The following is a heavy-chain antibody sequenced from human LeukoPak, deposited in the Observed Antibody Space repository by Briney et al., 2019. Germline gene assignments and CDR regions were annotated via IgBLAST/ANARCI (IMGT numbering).Heavy chain of an antibody. J-gene: IGHJ4*02. CDR3: ARDRPNTGFDFDY. CDR1: GFTFSTYS. Sequence: GGSLRLSCAASGFTFSTYSMNWVRQAPGKGLEWLSYITSGSSTIYYADFVRGRFTISRDNAKNSLYLQMDSLRDEDTAVYYCARDRPNTGFDFDYWGRGTLVTVSS. CDR2: ITSGSSTI. V-gene: IGHV3-48*02. D-gene: IGHD3-10*01.